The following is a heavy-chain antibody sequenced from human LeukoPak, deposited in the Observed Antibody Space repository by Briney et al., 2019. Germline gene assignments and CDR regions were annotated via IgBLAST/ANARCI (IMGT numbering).Heavy chain of an antibody. D-gene: IGHD3-22*01. Sequence: PSETLSLTCTVSGGSISSSSYYWGWLRQPPGKGLEWIGSIDYSGSTYYNPSLKSRVTISVDTSKNQFSLKLSSVTAADTAVYYCARPTDSSGDAFDIWGQGTMVTVSS. CDR2: IDYSGST. V-gene: IGHV4-39*01. CDR3: ARPTDSSGDAFDI. J-gene: IGHJ3*02. CDR1: GGSISSSSYY.